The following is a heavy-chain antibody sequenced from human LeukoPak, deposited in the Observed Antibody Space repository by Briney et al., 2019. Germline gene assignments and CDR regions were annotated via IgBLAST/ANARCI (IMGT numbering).Heavy chain of an antibody. Sequence: SETLSLTCTVSGGSISSGSYYWGWIRQPPGKGLEWIGSIYYSGSTYYNPSLKSRVTISVETSKNQFSLKLSSVTAADTAVYYCARHEEGSYYYDSSGYSDYWGQGTLVTVSS. CDR2: IYYSGST. V-gene: IGHV4-39*01. J-gene: IGHJ4*02. CDR1: GGSISSGSYY. CDR3: ARHEEGSYYYDSSGYSDY. D-gene: IGHD3-22*01.